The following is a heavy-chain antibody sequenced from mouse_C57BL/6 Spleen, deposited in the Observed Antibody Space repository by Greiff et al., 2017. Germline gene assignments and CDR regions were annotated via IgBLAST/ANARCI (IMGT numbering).Heavy chain of an antibody. CDR1: GFTFSDYY. CDR3: ARHASNYFDY. CDR2: ISNGGGST. J-gene: IGHJ2*01. Sequence: EVKLVESGGGLVKPGGSLKLSCAASGFTFSDYYMYWVRQTPEKRLEWVAYISNGGGSTYYPDTVKGRFTISRDNAKNTLYLQMSRLKSEDTAMYYCARHASNYFDYWGQGTPLTVSS. V-gene: IGHV5-12*01.